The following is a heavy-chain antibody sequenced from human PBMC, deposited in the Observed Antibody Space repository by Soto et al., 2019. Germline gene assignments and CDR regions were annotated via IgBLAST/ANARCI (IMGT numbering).Heavy chain of an antibody. D-gene: IGHD2-2*01. V-gene: IGHV3-30*18. J-gene: IGHJ6*03. CDR2: ISYDGSNK. CDR1: GFTFSSYG. Sequence: PGGSLRLSCAASGFTFSSYGMHWVRQAPGKGLEWVAVISYDGSNKYYADSVKGRFTISRDNSKNTLYLQMNSLRAEDTAVYYCAKDRGTSPYYYFYMDVWGKGTTVTVSS. CDR3: AKDRGTSPYYYFYMDV.